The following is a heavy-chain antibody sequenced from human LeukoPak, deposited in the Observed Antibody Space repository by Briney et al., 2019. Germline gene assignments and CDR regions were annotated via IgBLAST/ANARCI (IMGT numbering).Heavy chain of an antibody. J-gene: IGHJ3*02. CDR2: ISAYNGNT. CDR1: DYTFTSYG. CDR3: AREAAYDILTGYYKTAFDI. V-gene: IGHV1-18*04. D-gene: IGHD3-9*01. Sequence: ASVKVSCKASDYTFTSYGISWLRQAPGQGLEWIGWISAYNGNTKYAQKFQGRVTMTTDTSTSTAYMELRSLRSDDTAVYYCAREAAYDILTGYYKTAFDIWGQGTMVTVSS.